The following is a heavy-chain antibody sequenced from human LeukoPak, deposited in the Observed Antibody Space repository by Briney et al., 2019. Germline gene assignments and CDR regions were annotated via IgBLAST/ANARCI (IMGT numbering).Heavy chain of an antibody. J-gene: IGHJ6*02. D-gene: IGHD3-10*01. CDR1: GYTFTSYG. CDR3: ARDFGLGFGELFYYYGMDV. CDR2: ISAYNGST. V-gene: IGHV1-18*01. Sequence: GASVKVSCKASGYTFTSYGISWVRQAPGQGLEWMGWISAYNGSTNYAQKLQGRVTMTTDTSTSTAYMELRSLRSDDTAVYYCARDFGLGFGELFYYYGMDVWGQGTTVTVSS.